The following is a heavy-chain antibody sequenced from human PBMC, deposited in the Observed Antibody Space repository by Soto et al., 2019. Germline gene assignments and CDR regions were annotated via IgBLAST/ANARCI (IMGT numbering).Heavy chain of an antibody. CDR3: ARAWKIEKFGVISMSKGLDV. V-gene: IGHV3-11*01. CDR1: GFIFSDYY. Sequence: QVQLVESGGGLVKPGGSLRLSCAASGFIFSDYYMTWIRQAPGKGLEWLSCSSNRDMSTYYADSVKDRFVVSKDNAKNLVYLQMNSLRAEDTAVYFCARAWKIEKFGVISMSKGLDVWGQGTTVTVSS. D-gene: IGHD3-3*01. J-gene: IGHJ6*02. CDR2: SSNRDMST.